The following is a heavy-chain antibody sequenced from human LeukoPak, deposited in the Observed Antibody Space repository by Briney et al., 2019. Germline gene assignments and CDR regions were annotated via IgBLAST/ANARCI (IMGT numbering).Heavy chain of an antibody. CDR3: ARPSLNSGSYFDY. CDR1: GITFRRYG. V-gene: IGHV3-7*01. D-gene: IGHD1-26*01. CDR2: IKQDESEK. Sequence: GGSLRLSCAASGITFRRYGMSWVRQTPEKGLEWVANIKQDESEKYYVDSVKGRFTISRDNARNSLYLQMNSLRAEDTAVYYCARPSLNSGSYFDYWGQGILVTVSS. J-gene: IGHJ4*02.